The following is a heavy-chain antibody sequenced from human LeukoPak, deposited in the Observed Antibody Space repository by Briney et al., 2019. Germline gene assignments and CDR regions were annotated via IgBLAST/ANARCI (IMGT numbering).Heavy chain of an antibody. J-gene: IGHJ4*02. CDR2: INSDGGST. CDR1: GFTFSSYW. D-gene: IGHD5-24*01. Sequence: GGSLRLSCTASGFTFSSYWMHLVRQAPGKGLVWVSRINSDGGSTSYADSVKGRFTISRDNAKNTLYLQMNGLRAEDTAVYYCARRIQGMAPYYFDYWGQGTLVTVSS. CDR3: ARRIQGMAPYYFDY. V-gene: IGHV3-74*01.